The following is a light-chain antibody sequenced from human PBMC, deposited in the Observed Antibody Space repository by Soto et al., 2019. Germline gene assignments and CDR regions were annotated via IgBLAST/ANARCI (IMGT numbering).Light chain of an antibody. V-gene: IGKV3-11*01. CDR1: QSIHTC. CDR2: DST. CDR3: QQRNVWPPIT. J-gene: IGKJ5*01. Sequence: EIVMTQSPATLSVSPGERATLSCRASQSIHTCLAWYQQKSGKPPRLVIYDSTLRANGVPDRFGGSRSGTEFTLTINSLEPEDFAVYYCQQRNVWPPITFGQGTRLEI.